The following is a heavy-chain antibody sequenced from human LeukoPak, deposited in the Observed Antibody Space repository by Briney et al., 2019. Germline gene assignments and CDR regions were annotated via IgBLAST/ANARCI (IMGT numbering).Heavy chain of an antibody. J-gene: IGHJ3*02. CDR2: IYTSGST. V-gene: IGHV4-4*07. CDR1: GGSLSSYY. Sequence: SETLSLTCTVSGGSLSSYYWSWIRQPAGKGLEWIGRIYTSGSTNYNPSLKSRVTMSVDTSKNQFSLKLSSVTAADTAVYYCARDPYYYDSSGYYYRDAFDIWGQGTMVTVSS. CDR3: ARDPYYYDSSGYYYRDAFDI. D-gene: IGHD3-22*01.